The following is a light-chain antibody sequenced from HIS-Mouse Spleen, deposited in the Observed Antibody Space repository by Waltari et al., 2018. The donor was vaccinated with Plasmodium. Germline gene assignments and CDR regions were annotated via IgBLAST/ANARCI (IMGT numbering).Light chain of an antibody. V-gene: IGKV3-20*01. Sequence: EIVLTQSPGNLSLSPVERTTLPCRASQSVSSSYLAWYQQKHGKAPRLLIYGASSRATGIPDRFSGSGSGTDFTLTIIRLEPEDFAVYYCQQYGSSPLTFGGGTKVEIK. J-gene: IGKJ4*01. CDR1: QSVSSSY. CDR3: QQYGSSPLT. CDR2: GAS.